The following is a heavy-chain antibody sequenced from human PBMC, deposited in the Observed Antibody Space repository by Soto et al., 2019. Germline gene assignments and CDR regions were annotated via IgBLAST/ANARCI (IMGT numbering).Heavy chain of an antibody. CDR3: ARGQGDIRVYYGY. CDR1: GYTFTSYD. Sequence: ASLKVSCKASGYTFTSYDINWVRQATGQGLEWMGWMNPNSGNTGYAQKFQGRVTMTRSTSISTAYMELSSLRSEDTAVYYCARGQGDIRVYYGYWVQGXLVTVYS. CDR2: MNPNSGNT. D-gene: IGHD3-22*01. J-gene: IGHJ4*02. V-gene: IGHV1-8*01.